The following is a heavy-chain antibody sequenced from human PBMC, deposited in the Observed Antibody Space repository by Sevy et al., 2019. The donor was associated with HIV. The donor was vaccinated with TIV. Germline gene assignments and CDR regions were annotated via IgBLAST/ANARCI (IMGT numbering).Heavy chain of an antibody. CDR3: ARPGDYTDSSGYYYLPDAFDL. D-gene: IGHD3-22*01. Sequence: GGSLRLSCKGSGYIFTKYWIGWVRQMPGKGLQWMGLIYPADSDIRYSPSFQGQVTISVDKSISTAYLQWSSLEASDSAMYYCARPGDYTDSSGYYYLPDAFDLWGQGTMVTVSS. CDR2: IYPADSDI. J-gene: IGHJ3*01. V-gene: IGHV5-51*01. CDR1: GYIFTKYW.